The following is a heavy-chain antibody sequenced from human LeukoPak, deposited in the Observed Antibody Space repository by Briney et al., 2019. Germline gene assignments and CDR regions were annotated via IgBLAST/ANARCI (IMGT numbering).Heavy chain of an antibody. V-gene: IGHV3-33*01. CDR2: MWSDGSNK. CDR1: GFTFSSYD. Sequence: GGSLRLSCAASGFTFSSYDMHWVRQAPGKGLEWVAVMWSDGSNKYHADSVKGRFTISRDNSKNTLYLQMNSLRAEDTAVYYCARNSALDYWGQGTLVTVSS. CDR3: ARNSALDY. J-gene: IGHJ4*02. D-gene: IGHD2/OR15-2a*01.